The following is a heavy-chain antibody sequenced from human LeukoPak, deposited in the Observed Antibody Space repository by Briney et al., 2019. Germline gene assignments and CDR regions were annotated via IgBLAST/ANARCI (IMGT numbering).Heavy chain of an antibody. J-gene: IGHJ4*02. CDR2: IDSDGITT. V-gene: IGHV3-74*01. CDR1: GFPFSGYW. Sequence: GGSLRLSCAASGFPFSGYWMHWVRQAPGKGLVWVSRIDSDGITTDYADPVKGRFTISRDNAKNTLYLQMSSLRADDTAVYYCARDGTAAHFDYWGQGTLVTVSS. CDR3: ARDGTAAHFDY. D-gene: IGHD6-13*01.